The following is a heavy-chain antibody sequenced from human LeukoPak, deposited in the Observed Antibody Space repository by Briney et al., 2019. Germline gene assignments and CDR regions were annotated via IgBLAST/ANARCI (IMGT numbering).Heavy chain of an antibody. D-gene: IGHD2/OR15-2a*01. Sequence: PSETLSLTCAVYGGSFSGYYWSWIRQPAGKGLEWIGRIYTSGSTNYNPSLKSRVTMSVDTSKNQFSLKLSSVTAADTAVYYCAREGSMALIDYYYYMDVWDKGTTVTVSS. CDR2: IYTSGST. CDR1: GGSFSGYY. V-gene: IGHV4-4*07. CDR3: AREGSMALIDYYYYMDV. J-gene: IGHJ6*03.